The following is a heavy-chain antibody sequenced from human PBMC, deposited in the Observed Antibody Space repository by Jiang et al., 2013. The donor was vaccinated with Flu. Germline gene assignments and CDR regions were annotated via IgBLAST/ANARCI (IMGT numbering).Heavy chain of an antibody. CDR3: ARTSGSYYMNFDN. D-gene: IGHD1-26*01. Sequence: KPTQTLTLTCTVSGFSLTNGELAVTWIRQPPGKALEWLAHIFSRDQKSYNLSLRSRLTISRDTSKSQVVLTMTNMDPVDTATYYCARTSGSYYMNFDNWGQGALVTVSS. CDR2: IFSRDQK. J-gene: IGHJ4*02. V-gene: IGHV2-26*01. CDR1: GFSLTNGELA.